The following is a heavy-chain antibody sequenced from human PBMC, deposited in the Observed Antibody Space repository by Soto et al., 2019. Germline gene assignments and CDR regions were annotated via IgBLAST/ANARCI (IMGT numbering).Heavy chain of an antibody. V-gene: IGHV3-30-3*01. CDR1: GFTFSNYA. Sequence: SCAASGFTFSNYAMHWVRQAPGKGLEWVAVISYDGSNKYYADSVKGRFTISRDNSKNTLYLQMNSLRAEDTAVYYCARDEAPAAIGWFDPWGQGTLVTVSS. D-gene: IGHD2-2*01. J-gene: IGHJ5*02. CDR3: ARDEAPAAIGWFDP. CDR2: ISYDGSNK.